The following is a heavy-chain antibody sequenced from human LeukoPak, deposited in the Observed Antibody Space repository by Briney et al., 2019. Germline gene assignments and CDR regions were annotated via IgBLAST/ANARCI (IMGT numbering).Heavy chain of an antibody. CDR2: INHSGST. Sequence: SETLSLTCAVYGGSFSGYYWSWIRQPPGKGLEWIGEINHSGSTNYNPSLKSRVTISVDTSKNQFSLKLSSVTAADTAVYYCARCEYYYDSSGDAFDIWGQGTMVTVSS. J-gene: IGHJ3*02. CDR3: ARCEYYYDSSGDAFDI. D-gene: IGHD3-22*01. CDR1: GGSFSGYY. V-gene: IGHV4-34*01.